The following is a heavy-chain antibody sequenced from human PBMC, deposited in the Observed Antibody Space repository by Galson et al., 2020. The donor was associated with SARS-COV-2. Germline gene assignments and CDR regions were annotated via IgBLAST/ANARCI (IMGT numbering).Heavy chain of an antibody. CDR1: GFTFSSYA. J-gene: IGHJ4*02. CDR3: AKDRRGLRYFDWSSNY. D-gene: IGHD3-9*01. CDR2: ISGSGGST. V-gene: IGHV3-23*01. Sequence: GGSLRLSCAASGFTFSSYAMSWVRQAPGKGLEWVSAISGSGGSTYYADPVKGRFTISRDNSKNTLYLQMNSLRAEDTAVYYCAKDRRGLRYFDWSSNYWGQLTRVTVSS.